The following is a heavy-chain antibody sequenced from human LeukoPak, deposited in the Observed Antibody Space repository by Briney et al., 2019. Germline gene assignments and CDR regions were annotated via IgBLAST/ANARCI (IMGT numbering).Heavy chain of an antibody. CDR1: GFTFSSFG. D-gene: IGHD3-22*01. Sequence: GGSLRLSCAASGFTFSSFGMHWVRQAPGKRLEWVAVIWYDGSNKYYADSVKGRFTISRDISKNTLYLQMNSLRAEDTAVYYCARDAEYYYDSNGYYPLRYWGQGTLVTVSS. V-gene: IGHV3-33*01. CDR3: ARDAEYYYDSNGYYPLRY. CDR2: IWYDGSNK. J-gene: IGHJ4*02.